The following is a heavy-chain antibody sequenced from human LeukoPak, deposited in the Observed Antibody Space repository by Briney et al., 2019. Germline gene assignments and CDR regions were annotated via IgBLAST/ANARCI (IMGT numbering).Heavy chain of an antibody. CDR1: GFTFSSYA. J-gene: IGHJ5*02. CDR3: AKWPRIAAAGTSPWFDP. V-gene: IGHV3-23*01. CDR2: ISGSGGST. D-gene: IGHD6-13*01. Sequence: GGSLRLSCAASGFTFSSYAMSWVRQAPGKGLEWVSAISGSGGSTYYADSVKGRFTISRDNSKNTLYLQMNSLRAEDTAVYYCAKWPRIAAAGTSPWFDPWGQGTLVTVSS.